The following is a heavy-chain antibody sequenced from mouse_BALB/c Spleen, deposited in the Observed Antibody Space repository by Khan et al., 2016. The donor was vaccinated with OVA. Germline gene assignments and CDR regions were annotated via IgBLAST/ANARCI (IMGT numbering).Heavy chain of an antibody. V-gene: IGHV9-3-1*01. D-gene: IGHD2-10*01. J-gene: IGHJ4*01. CDR1: GYSFTNYG. CDR2: INTYTGEP. CDR3: ARPPYFSFTFNY. Sequence: QIQLVQSGPELKKPGETVKISCKASGYSFTNYGMNWVKQSPGKALKWMGWINTYTGEPTYADEFKGRFAFSLETSANTAYLQINILKNEDTATYFCARPPYFSFTFNYWGQGTSVTVSS.